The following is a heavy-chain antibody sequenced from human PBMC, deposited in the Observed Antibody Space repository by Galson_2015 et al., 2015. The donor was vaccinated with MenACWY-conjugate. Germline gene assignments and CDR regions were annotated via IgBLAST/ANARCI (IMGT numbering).Heavy chain of an antibody. V-gene: IGHV4-39*07. Sequence: SETLSLTCTVSDDSLHSTTFYWGWIRQPPGKGLEWIGSINYSGSTYYKPSLKSRVAISLDTPKKLFSLNLYSVTAADTAIYYCARDVRAGYGELWDVWGQGTTVTVSS. CDR2: INYSGST. J-gene: IGHJ6*02. CDR1: DDSLHSTTFY. D-gene: IGHD3-10*01. CDR3: ARDVRAGYGELWDV.